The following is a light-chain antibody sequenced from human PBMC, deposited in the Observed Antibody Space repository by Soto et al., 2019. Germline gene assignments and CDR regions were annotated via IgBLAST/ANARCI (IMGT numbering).Light chain of an antibody. J-gene: IGKJ2*01. CDR3: MHALQPPRT. CDR1: QSLLHSNGNNS. V-gene: IGKV2-28*01. Sequence: DIVMTQSPLSLPVTPGESASISCRSSQSLLHSNGNNSLDWYLQKPGQSPHLLIYLASNRATGVRDRFSGGGSGTDFALKISRVEAEDVGVYYCMHALQPPRTFGQGTKLEIK. CDR2: LAS.